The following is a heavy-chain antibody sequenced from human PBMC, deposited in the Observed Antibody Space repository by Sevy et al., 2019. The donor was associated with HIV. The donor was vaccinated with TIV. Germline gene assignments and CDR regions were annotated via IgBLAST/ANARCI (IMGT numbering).Heavy chain of an antibody. V-gene: IGHV3-7*01. CDR2: IKQDGSEK. Sequence: GGSLRLSCEASGFSFSRYWMSWVRQTPEKGLEWVANIKQDGSEKTYVDSVKGRFTISRDNSKNTVYLEMNSLRNEDTAIYFCANAYSGSYSHSYLYALDVWGQGTTVTVSS. J-gene: IGHJ6*02. CDR3: ANAYSGSYSHSYLYALDV. CDR1: GFSFSRYW. D-gene: IGHD1-26*01.